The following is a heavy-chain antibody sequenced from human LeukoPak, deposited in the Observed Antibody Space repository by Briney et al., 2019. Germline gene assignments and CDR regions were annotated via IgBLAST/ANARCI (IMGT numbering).Heavy chain of an antibody. Sequence: GGSLRLSCAASGFTFSSYVMSWVRQAPGKGLEWVSGISDSGYSTYYADSVKGRFTISRDNSKNTLYLQMNSLRAEDTAVYYCARDPYDSSGFALDYWGQGTLVTVSS. CDR2: ISDSGYST. J-gene: IGHJ4*02. CDR1: GFTFSSYV. CDR3: ARDPYDSSGFALDY. D-gene: IGHD3-22*01. V-gene: IGHV3-23*01.